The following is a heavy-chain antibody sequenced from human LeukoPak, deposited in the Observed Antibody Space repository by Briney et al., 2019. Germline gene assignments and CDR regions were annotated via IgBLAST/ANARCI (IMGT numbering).Heavy chain of an antibody. Sequence: PSQTLSLTCAISGDIVSSNSAAWNWIRQSPSRGLEWLGRTYYRSKWYYDYAVAVKSRISINPDTSKNQFSLQLSSVTPEDAAVYYCARDPVGGSTIFDYWGQGTLVTVSS. CDR1: GDIVSSNSAA. CDR2: TYYRSKWYY. CDR3: ARDPVGGSTIFDY. V-gene: IGHV6-1*01. D-gene: IGHD1-26*01. J-gene: IGHJ4*02.